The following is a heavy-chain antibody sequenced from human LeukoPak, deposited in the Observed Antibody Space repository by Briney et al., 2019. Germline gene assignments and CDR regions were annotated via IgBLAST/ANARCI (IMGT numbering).Heavy chain of an antibody. J-gene: IGHJ4*02. CDR2: INHSGST. CDR1: GGSFSGYY. CDR3: ARGTGIAVAGPRAGYDY. V-gene: IGHV4-34*01. Sequence: SETLSLTCAVYGGSFSGYYWSWIRQPPGKGLEWIGEINHSGSTNYNPSLKSRVNISVDTSKNQLSLKLSSVTAADTAVYYCARGTGIAVAGPRAGYDYWGQGTLVTVSS. D-gene: IGHD6-19*01.